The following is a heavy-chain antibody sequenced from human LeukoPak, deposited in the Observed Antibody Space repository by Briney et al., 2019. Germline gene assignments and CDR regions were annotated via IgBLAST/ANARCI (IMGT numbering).Heavy chain of an antibody. CDR1: GFTFDDYA. Sequence: PGRSLRLSCAASGFTFDDYAMHWVRQAPGKGLGWVSGISWNSGSIGYADSVKGRFTISRDSAKNSLYLQMNSLRAEDTALYYCAKAKGGSYSNSVFDYWGQGTLVTVSS. CDR2: ISWNSGSI. D-gene: IGHD1-26*01. CDR3: AKAKGGSYSNSVFDY. J-gene: IGHJ4*02. V-gene: IGHV3-9*01.